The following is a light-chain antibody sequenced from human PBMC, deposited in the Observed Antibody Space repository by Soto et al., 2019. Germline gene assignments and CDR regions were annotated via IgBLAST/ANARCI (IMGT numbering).Light chain of an antibody. CDR3: QQYDNFPRAIN. J-gene: IGKJ5*01. CDR2: DAS. Sequence: IKMKQSPSSLSATVGDRVTIACQASQDISNYLHWYQQKPGKAPKLLIYDASNLETGVPSRFSGSGSGTDFTFTISSLQPEDIATYYCQQYDNFPRAINFGQGTRLEIK. V-gene: IGKV1-33*01. CDR1: QDISNY.